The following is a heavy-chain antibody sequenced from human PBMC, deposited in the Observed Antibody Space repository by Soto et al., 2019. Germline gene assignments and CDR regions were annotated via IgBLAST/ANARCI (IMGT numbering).Heavy chain of an antibody. CDR2: IYWDDDK. D-gene: IGHD3-22*01. Sequence: QITLKESGPTLVKPTQTLTLTCTFSGFSLSTSGVGVGWIRQPPGKALEWLALIYWDDDKRYSPSLKSRLTLTKDTSKYQVVLTMTNMDPVDTATYDCARASSGHYNGRLGYFDYWGQGTLVTVSS. J-gene: IGHJ4*02. CDR1: GFSLSTSGVG. V-gene: IGHV2-5*02. CDR3: ARASSGHYNGRLGYFDY.